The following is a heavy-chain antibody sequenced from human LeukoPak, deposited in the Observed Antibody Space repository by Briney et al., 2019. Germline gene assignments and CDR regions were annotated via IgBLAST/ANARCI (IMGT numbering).Heavy chain of an antibody. J-gene: IGHJ4*02. D-gene: IGHD6-13*01. V-gene: IGHV3-66*01. Sequence: HPGGSLRLSCAASGFTFSNYWMSWVRQAPGKGLEWVSVIYSGGSTYYADSVKGRFTISRDNSKNTLYLQMNSLRAEDTAVYYCARDPARSRSQPYWGQGTLVTVSS. CDR3: ARDPARSRSQPY. CDR1: GFTFSNYW. CDR2: IYSGGST.